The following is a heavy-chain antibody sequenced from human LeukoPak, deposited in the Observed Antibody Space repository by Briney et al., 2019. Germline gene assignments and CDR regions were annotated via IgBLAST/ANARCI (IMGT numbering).Heavy chain of an antibody. J-gene: IGHJ4*02. Sequence: PGGSLRLSCAASGFTFSSYSMNWVRQAPGKGLEWVSGINWNGGSTGYADSVKGRFTISRDNTRDSLFLQMNSLRAEDTAIYYCAKDLDSTGLFERPGDHWGQGTLVTVSS. CDR2: INWNGGST. D-gene: IGHD6-19*01. V-gene: IGHV3-20*04. CDR1: GFTFSSYS. CDR3: AKDLDSTGLFERPGDH.